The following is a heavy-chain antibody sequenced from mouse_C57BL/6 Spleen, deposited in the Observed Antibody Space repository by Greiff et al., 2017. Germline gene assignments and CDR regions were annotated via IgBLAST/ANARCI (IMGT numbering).Heavy chain of an antibody. Sequence: VQLKESGPELVKPGASVKISCKASGYAFSSSWMNWVKQRPGKGLEWIGRIYPGDGGTNYNGKFKGKATLTADKSSSTAYMQLSSLTSEDSAVYFCARSYYDYDDGYFDYWGQGTTLTVSS. CDR3: ARSYYDYDDGYFDY. CDR2: IYPGDGGT. CDR1: GYAFSSSW. D-gene: IGHD2-4*01. J-gene: IGHJ2*01. V-gene: IGHV1-82*01.